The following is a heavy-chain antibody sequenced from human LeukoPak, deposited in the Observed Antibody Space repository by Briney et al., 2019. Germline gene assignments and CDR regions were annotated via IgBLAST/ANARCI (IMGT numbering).Heavy chain of an antibody. CDR3: AKDRASNSWYGDY. CDR1: GFTFSDYY. CDR2: IRYDGSNK. J-gene: IGHJ4*02. D-gene: IGHD6-13*01. Sequence: GGSLRLSCAASGFTFSDYYMSWIRQAPGKGLEWVAFIRYDGSNKYYADSVKGRFTISRDNSKNTLYLQMNSLRAEDTAVYYCAKDRASNSWYGDYWGQGTLVTVSS. V-gene: IGHV3-30*02.